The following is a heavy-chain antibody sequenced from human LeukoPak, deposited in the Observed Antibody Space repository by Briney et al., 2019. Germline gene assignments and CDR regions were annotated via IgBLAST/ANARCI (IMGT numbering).Heavy chain of an antibody. V-gene: IGHV3-23*01. CDR3: AKDRVVGSSWYYFDY. Sequence: PGGSLRLSCAASGFTFSSYAMSWVRQAPGKGLEWVSAISGSGGSTYYADSVKGRFTTSRDNSKNTLYLQMNSLRAEDTAVYYCAKDRVVGSSWYYFDYWGQGTLVTVSS. CDR1: GFTFSSYA. CDR2: ISGSGGST. D-gene: IGHD6-13*01. J-gene: IGHJ4*02.